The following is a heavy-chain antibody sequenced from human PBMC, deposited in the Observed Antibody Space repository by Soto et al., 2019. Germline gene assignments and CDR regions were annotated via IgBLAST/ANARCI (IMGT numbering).Heavy chain of an antibody. J-gene: IGHJ4*02. CDR3: ARWLGYLIDI. CDR1: GFTFSGHW. D-gene: IGHD3-10*01. CDR2: IKEDGSVK. Sequence: EVQLVESGGGLVQPGESLTLTCAASGFTFSGHWMNWVRQAPGKGLEWVAIIKEDGSVKHYMDSVEGRFTISRDNAKNSLHLQMSSLRAEDTAMYYCARWLGYLIDIWGQGTLVAVSS. V-gene: IGHV3-7*03.